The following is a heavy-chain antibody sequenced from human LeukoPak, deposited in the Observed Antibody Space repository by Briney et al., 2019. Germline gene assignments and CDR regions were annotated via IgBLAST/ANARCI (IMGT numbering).Heavy chain of an antibody. Sequence: SETLSLTCTVSGGSISSSSYYWGWIRQPPGKGLEWIGYIYYSGSTNYNPSLKSRVTISVDTSKNQFSLKLSSVTAADTAVYYCARVDRWELDAFDIWGQGTMVTVSS. D-gene: IGHD1-26*01. CDR3: ARVDRWELDAFDI. J-gene: IGHJ3*02. CDR2: IYYSGST. CDR1: GGSISSSSYY. V-gene: IGHV4-61*05.